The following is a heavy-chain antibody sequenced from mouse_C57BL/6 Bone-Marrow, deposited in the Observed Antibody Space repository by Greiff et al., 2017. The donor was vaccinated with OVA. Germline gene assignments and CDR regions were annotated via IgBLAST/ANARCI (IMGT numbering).Heavy chain of an antibody. V-gene: IGHV3-6*01. CDR2: ISYDGSN. J-gene: IGHJ4*01. Sequence: VQLQQSGPGLVKPSQSLSLTCSVTGYSITSGYYWNWIRQFPGNKLEWMGYISYDGSNNYNPSLKNRISITRDTSKNQFFLKLNSVTTEDTATYYCARGEVYYDYDGYAMDYWGQGTSVTVSS. D-gene: IGHD2-4*01. CDR1: GYSITSGYY. CDR3: ARGEVYYDYDGYAMDY.